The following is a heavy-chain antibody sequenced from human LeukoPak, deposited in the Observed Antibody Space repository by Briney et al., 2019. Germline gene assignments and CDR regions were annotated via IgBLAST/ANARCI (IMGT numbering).Heavy chain of an antibody. CDR1: GFSFSSSG. Sequence: GGALRLSCAASGFSFSSSGMNWVRQAPGKGLEWLAFIRYDGRVENFADSVKGRFTISRDNSKNTLYLQMNSLRAEDTAVYYCAKDSRFDSWGQGTLVTVSS. CDR2: IRYDGRVE. V-gene: IGHV3-30*02. CDR3: AKDSRFDS. J-gene: IGHJ4*02.